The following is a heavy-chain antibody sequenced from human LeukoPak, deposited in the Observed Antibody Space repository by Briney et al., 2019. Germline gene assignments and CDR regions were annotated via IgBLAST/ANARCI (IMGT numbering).Heavy chain of an antibody. Sequence: ASVKVSCKASGGTFSSYAISCVRQAPGQGLEWMGGIIPIFGTANYAQKFQGRVTITTDESTSTAYMELSSLRSEDTAVYYCARDQYYDILTGYSWFDPWGQGTLVTVSS. J-gene: IGHJ5*02. V-gene: IGHV1-69*05. CDR1: GGTFSSYA. CDR3: ARDQYYDILTGYSWFDP. CDR2: IIPIFGTA. D-gene: IGHD3-9*01.